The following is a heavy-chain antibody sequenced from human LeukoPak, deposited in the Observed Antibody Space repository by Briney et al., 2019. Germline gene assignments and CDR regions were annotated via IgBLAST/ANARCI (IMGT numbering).Heavy chain of an antibody. CDR2: ISAYSGNT. CDR3: ARDLGVITAAGIGY. V-gene: IGHV1-18*01. CDR1: GYTFSNYR. J-gene: IGHJ4*02. D-gene: IGHD6-13*01. Sequence: ASVKVSCKASGYTFSNYRISWVRQAPGQGLEWMGRISAYSGNTNYAQKLQGRVSLTTDTSTSTAYMELRSPRSDDTAVYYCARDLGVITAAGIGYWGQGTLVTVSS.